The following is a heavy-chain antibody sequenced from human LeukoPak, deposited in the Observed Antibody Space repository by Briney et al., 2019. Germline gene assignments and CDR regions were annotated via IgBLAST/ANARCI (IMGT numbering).Heavy chain of an antibody. Sequence: GGSLRLSCAASGFTLSSYAMSWVRQAPGKGLDWVAAISVSGDSTFYGDSVKGRFTISRDNSKNTLYLQMNSLRAEDTAVYYCAREKIAARKSYYYYGMDVWGQGTTVTVSS. CDR1: GFTLSSYA. CDR3: AREKIAARKSYYYYGMDV. V-gene: IGHV3-23*01. J-gene: IGHJ6*02. CDR2: ISVSGDST. D-gene: IGHD6-6*01.